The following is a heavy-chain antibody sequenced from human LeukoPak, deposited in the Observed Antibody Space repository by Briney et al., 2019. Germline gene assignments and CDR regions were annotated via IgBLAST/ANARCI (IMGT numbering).Heavy chain of an antibody. D-gene: IGHD6-19*01. Sequence: AASVKVSCKASGGTFSSYDISWVRQAPGQGLEWMGGIIPIFGTANYAQKFQGRVTITADKSTSTAYMELSSLRSEDTAVYYCARDAYSSAPEYFQHWGQGTLVTVSS. J-gene: IGHJ1*01. V-gene: IGHV1-69*06. CDR3: ARDAYSSAPEYFQH. CDR2: IIPIFGTA. CDR1: GGTFSSYD.